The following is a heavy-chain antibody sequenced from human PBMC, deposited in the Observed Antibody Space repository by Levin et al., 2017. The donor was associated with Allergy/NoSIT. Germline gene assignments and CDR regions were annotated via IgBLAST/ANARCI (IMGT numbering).Heavy chain of an antibody. CDR3: ARDGGADRGGGAFDI. Sequence: LSLTCAASGFTFSSYAMHWVRQAPGKGLEWVAVISYDGSNKYYADSVKGRFTISRDNSKNTLYLQMNSLRAEDTAVYYCARDGGADRGGGAFDIWGQGTMVTVSS. CDR1: GFTFSSYA. J-gene: IGHJ3*02. D-gene: IGHD2-15*01. CDR2: ISYDGSNK. V-gene: IGHV3-30-3*01.